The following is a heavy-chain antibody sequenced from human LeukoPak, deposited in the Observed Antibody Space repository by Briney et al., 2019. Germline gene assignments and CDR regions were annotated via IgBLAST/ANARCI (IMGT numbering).Heavy chain of an antibody. J-gene: IGHJ4*02. V-gene: IGHV3-21*01. D-gene: IGHD3-22*01. Sequence: GGSLRLSCAASGYTFSSFSINWVRQAPGKWLEWVSSISVRSNYIYYADSGRGRFSISRDDARNSLYLQMDSLRGDDTAVYYCARLRRNSDSSGYYYYYDYWGQGTLVTVSS. CDR3: ARLRRNSDSSGYYYYYDY. CDR2: ISVRSNYI. CDR1: GYTFSSFS.